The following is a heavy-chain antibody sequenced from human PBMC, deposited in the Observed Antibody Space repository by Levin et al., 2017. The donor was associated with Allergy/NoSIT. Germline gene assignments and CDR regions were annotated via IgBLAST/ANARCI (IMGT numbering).Heavy chain of an antibody. V-gene: IGHV3-15*01. Sequence: GGSLRLSCAASGFTFSNAWMSWVRQAPGKGLEGVGRIKSKTDGGATDYAAPVKGRFTISGDDSKNTLYLQMNSLKTEDTAVYYCTTWQWLVPRYYYYGMDVWGQGTTVTVSS. CDR3: TTWQWLVPRYYYYGMDV. CDR1: GFTFSNAW. J-gene: IGHJ6*02. D-gene: IGHD6-19*01. CDR2: IKSKTDGGAT.